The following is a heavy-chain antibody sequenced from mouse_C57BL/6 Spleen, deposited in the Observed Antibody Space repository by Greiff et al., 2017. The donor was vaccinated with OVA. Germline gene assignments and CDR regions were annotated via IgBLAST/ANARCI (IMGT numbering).Heavy chain of an antibody. CDR3: ARGLGRGYWYFDV. D-gene: IGHD4-1*01. J-gene: IGHJ1*03. CDR1: GYAFTNYL. CDR2: INPGSGGT. Sequence: VQLKQSGAELVRPGTSVKVSCKASGYAFTNYLIEWVKQRPGQGLEWIGVINPGSGGTNYNEKFKGKATLTADKSSSTAYMQLSSLTSEDSAVYFCARGLGRGYWYFDVWGTGTTVTVSS. V-gene: IGHV1-54*01.